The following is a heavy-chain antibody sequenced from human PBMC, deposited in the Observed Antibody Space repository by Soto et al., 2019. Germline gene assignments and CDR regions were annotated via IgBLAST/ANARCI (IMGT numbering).Heavy chain of an antibody. Sequence: EVQLVESGGGLVQPGGSLRLSCAASGFTFSNYWMSWVRQAPGKGLEWVANIKQDGSEKYYVDSVKGRFTISRDNAKNSLHLQMDSLRAEDTAVYYCARISTAVANGDYWGQGTLVTVSS. J-gene: IGHJ4*02. CDR1: GFTFSNYW. CDR3: ARISTAVANGDY. CDR2: IKQDGSEK. V-gene: IGHV3-7*03. D-gene: IGHD6-13*01.